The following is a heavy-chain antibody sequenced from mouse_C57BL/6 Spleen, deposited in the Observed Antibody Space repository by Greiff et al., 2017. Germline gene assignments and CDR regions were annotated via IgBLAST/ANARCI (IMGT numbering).Heavy chain of an antibody. Sequence: EVQRVESGAELVKPGASVKLSCTASGFNIKDYYMHWVKQRTEQGLEWIGRIDPEDGEAKYAPKFQGKATITADTSSNTAYLQLSSLTSEDTAVYYCARRATVYFNWYYFDYWGQGTTLTVSS. J-gene: IGHJ2*01. CDR1: GFNIKDYY. D-gene: IGHD1-1*01. CDR3: ARRATVYFNWYYFDY. V-gene: IGHV14-2*01. CDR2: IDPEDGEA.